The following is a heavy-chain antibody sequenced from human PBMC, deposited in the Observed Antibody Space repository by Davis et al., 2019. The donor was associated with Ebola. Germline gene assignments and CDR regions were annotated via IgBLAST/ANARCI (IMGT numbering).Heavy chain of an antibody. CDR2: ISGSGGST. D-gene: IGHD3-3*01. V-gene: IGHV3-23*01. Sequence: GESLKISCAASGFTFNSYAMSWVRQAPGKGLEWVSAISGSGGSTYYADSVKGRFTISRDNSKNTLYLQMNSLRAEDTAVYYCAKGLRFLEWLLFDYWGQGTLVTVSS. CDR1: GFTFNSYA. CDR3: AKGLRFLEWLLFDY. J-gene: IGHJ4*02.